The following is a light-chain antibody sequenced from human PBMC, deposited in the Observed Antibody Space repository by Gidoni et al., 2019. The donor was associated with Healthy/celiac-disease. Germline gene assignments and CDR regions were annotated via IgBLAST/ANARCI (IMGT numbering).Light chain of an antibody. J-gene: IGKJ3*01. CDR3: QQYNNAPLFT. Sequence: DIKMTQSPSSLSASVGDRVTITCRASQCISNYLAWYQQKPGKVPTLLIYAASTLQAGVPSRFSGSGSGTDFTPTISSLQPEDVATYYCQQYNNAPLFTFGPGTKVDIK. V-gene: IGKV1-27*01. CDR1: QCISNY. CDR2: AAS.